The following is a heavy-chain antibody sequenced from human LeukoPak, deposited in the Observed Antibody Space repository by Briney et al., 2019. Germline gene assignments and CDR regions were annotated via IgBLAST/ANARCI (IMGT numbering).Heavy chain of an antibody. V-gene: IGHV3-73*01. Sequence: GGSLRLSCAASGFTFTNAWMSWVRQASGKGLEWVGRIRSKANSYATAYAASVKGRFTISRDDSKNTAYLQMNSLKTEDTAVYYCTRHPDGYCSSTSCPDNWFDPWGQGTLVTVSS. CDR2: IRSKANSYAT. CDR3: TRHPDGYCSSTSCPDNWFDP. D-gene: IGHD2-2*01. J-gene: IGHJ5*02. CDR1: GFTFTNAW.